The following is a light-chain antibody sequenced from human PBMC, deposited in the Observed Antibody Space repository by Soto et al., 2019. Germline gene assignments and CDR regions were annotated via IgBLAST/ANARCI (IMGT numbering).Light chain of an antibody. V-gene: IGKV3D-20*02. J-gene: IGKJ5*01. Sequence: EIVLTQSPGTLSLSPGERATLSCRASQSVDSTYLAWYQQKPDQSPRLLIYATSTRAAGIPDRFSGSGSGTDLTLTINRLEPEDFAVYYCQQRSDWPPITFGQGTRLEIK. CDR1: QSVDSTY. CDR2: ATS. CDR3: QQRSDWPPIT.